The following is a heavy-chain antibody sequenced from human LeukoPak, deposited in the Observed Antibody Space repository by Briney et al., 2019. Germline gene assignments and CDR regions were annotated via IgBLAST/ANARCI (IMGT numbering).Heavy chain of an antibody. CDR2: INPSAGGT. J-gene: IGHJ4*02. CDR1: GYTFTSYY. V-gene: IGHV1-46*01. D-gene: IGHD2-8*01. CDR3: AREVNGHFLGY. Sequence: ASVKVSCKASGYTFTSYYMHWVRQAPGQGLEWMGIINPSAGGTSYAQKFQGRVTVSRDTSTSTVNMELSSLRSEDTAVYYCAREVNGHFLGYWGQGTLVTVSS.